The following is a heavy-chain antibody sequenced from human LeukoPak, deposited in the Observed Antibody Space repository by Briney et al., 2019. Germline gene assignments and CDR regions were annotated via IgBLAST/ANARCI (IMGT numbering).Heavy chain of an antibody. J-gene: IGHJ4*02. V-gene: IGHV3-30*02. D-gene: IGHD6-6*01. CDR3: AKDRSSSLDY. Sequence: GGSLRLSCAASGFTFSSYAMHWVRQAPGKGLEWVAFIRYDGSNKYYADSVKGRFTISRDNSKNTLYLQMNSLRAEDTAVYYCAKDRSSSLDYWGQGTLVTVSS. CDR1: GFTFSSYA. CDR2: IRYDGSNK.